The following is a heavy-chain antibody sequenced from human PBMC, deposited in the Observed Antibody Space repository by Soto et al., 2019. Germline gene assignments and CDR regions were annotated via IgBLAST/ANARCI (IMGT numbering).Heavy chain of an antibody. Sequence: EVQLVESGGGLVQPGGSLRLSCAASGFTFSSYWMHWVRQAPGQGLVWVSRINSDGSSTSYADSVKGRFTISRDNAKNTLYLQMNSLRAEDTGVYYCARDYGDYPPSDYWGQGTLVTVSS. CDR2: INSDGSST. V-gene: IGHV3-74*01. CDR1: GFTFSSYW. CDR3: ARDYGDYPPSDY. D-gene: IGHD4-17*01. J-gene: IGHJ4*02.